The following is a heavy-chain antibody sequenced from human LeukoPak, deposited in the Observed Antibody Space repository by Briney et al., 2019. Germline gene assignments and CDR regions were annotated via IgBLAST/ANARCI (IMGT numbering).Heavy chain of an antibody. V-gene: IGHV1-8*01. Sequence: ASVKVSCKASGYTFTSYDINWVRQATGQGLEWMGWMNPNSGDTGYAQKFQGRVTMTRNTSIGTTYMELSSLRSEDTAVYYCARGVPRYCRSPGRATADICGVYWGQGTLVTVSS. D-gene: IGHD2-2*01. CDR3: ARGVPRYCRSPGRATADICGVY. J-gene: IGHJ4*01. CDR1: GYTFTSYD. CDR2: MNPNSGDT.